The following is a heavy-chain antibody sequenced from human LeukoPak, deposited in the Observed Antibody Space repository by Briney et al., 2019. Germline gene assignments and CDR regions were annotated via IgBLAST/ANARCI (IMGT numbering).Heavy chain of an antibody. V-gene: IGHV3-30*04. J-gene: IGHJ4*02. CDR3: ARAMVRGVIPY. Sequence: GVSLRLSCAASGFTFRTYAMHWVRQAPGKGLEWLAVISNDGTIQYYADSVKGRFTISRDNSRNIMNLQTDSLRPEDTALYYCARAMVRGVIPYWGQGTLVTVSS. CDR2: ISNDGTIQ. D-gene: IGHD3-10*01. CDR1: GFTFRTYA.